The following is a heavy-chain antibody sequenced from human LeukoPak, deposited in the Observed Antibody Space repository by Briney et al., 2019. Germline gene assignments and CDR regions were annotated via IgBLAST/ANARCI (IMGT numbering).Heavy chain of an antibody. CDR1: GYTFTSYG. J-gene: IGHJ6*02. Sequence: GASVKVSCKASGYTFTSYGISWVRQAPGQGLEWMGGIIPIFGTANYAQKFQGRVTITADESTSTAYMELSSLRSEDTAVYYCARDVSGHPTHYYYYGMDVWGQGTTVTVSS. CDR3: ARDVSGHPTHYYYYGMDV. V-gene: IGHV1-69*13. CDR2: IIPIFGTA. D-gene: IGHD3-10*01.